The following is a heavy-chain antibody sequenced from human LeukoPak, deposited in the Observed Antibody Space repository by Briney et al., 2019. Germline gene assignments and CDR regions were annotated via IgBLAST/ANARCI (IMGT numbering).Heavy chain of an antibody. D-gene: IGHD4-17*01. V-gene: IGHV4-39*01. CDR3: ARPRNDYGVRDAFDI. CDR1: GGSISSSSYY. J-gene: IGHJ3*02. Sequence: PSETLSLTCTVSGGSISSSSYYWGWIRQPPGKGLEWIGSIYYSGSTYYNPSLKSRVTISVDTSKNQFSLKLSSVTAADTAVYYCARPRNDYGVRDAFDIWGQGTMVTVSS. CDR2: IYYSGST.